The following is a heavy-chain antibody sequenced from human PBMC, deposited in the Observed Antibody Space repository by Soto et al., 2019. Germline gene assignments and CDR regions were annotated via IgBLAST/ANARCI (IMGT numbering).Heavy chain of an antibody. Sequence: SQTLSLTSAISGGSVSSNSAAWNWIRQSPSRGLEWLGRTYYRSKWYNDYAVSVKSRITINPDTSKNQFSLQLNSVTPEDTAVYHCAREVIAVAGYYYYGMDVWGQGTTVTVSS. V-gene: IGHV6-1*01. CDR2: TYYRSKWYN. CDR1: GGSVSSNSAA. CDR3: AREVIAVAGYYYYGMDV. J-gene: IGHJ6*02. D-gene: IGHD6-19*01.